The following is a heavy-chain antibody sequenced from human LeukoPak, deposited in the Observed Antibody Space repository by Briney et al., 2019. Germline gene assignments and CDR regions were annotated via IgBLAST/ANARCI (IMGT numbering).Heavy chain of an antibody. Sequence: AASVKVSCKASGYTFTSYDINWVRQATGQGLEWMGWMNPNSGNTGYAQKFQGRVTITRNTSISTAYMELSSLRSEDTAVYYCAKLGGVVIPGGYWGQGTLVTVPS. D-gene: IGHD3-3*01. CDR1: GYTFTSYD. CDR2: MNPNSGNT. CDR3: AKLGGVVIPGGY. J-gene: IGHJ4*02. V-gene: IGHV1-8*03.